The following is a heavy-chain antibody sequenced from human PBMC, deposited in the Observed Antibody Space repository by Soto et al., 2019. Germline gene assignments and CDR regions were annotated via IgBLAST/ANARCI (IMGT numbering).Heavy chain of an antibody. V-gene: IGHV3-74*01. Sequence: EVQLVESGGGLVQPGGSLRLSCAASGFTFSSYWMHWVRQAPGKGLVWVSRIDSDGSSTSSADSVQGRFTISRDNAKNKLYLQMHNLRAEEKSVYYCVRDGIVVPVAKVNSYSYMDVWGKGTTVTVSS. J-gene: IGHJ6*03. CDR3: VRDGIVVPVAKVNSYSYMDV. CDR2: IDSDGSST. D-gene: IGHD2-2*01. CDR1: GFTFSSYW.